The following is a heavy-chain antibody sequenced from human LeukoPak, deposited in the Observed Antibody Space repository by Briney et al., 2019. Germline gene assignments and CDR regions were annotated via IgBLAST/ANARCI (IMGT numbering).Heavy chain of an antibody. J-gene: IGHJ4*02. CDR3: ARSATVTTNYFDY. V-gene: IGHV4-30-4*01. CDR1: GGSISSGDYY. D-gene: IGHD4-11*01. Sequence: SETLSLTCTVSGGSISSGDYYWSWIRQPPGKGLEWIGYIYYSGSTYYNSSLKSRVTVSVDTSKNQFSLKLSSVTAADTAVYYCARSATVTTNYFDYWGQGTLVTVSS. CDR2: IYYSGST.